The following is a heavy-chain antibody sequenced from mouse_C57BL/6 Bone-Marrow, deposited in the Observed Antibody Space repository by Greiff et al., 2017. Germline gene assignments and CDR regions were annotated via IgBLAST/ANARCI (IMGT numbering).Heavy chain of an antibody. J-gene: IGHJ2*01. D-gene: IGHD2-12*01. CDR3: ARERYYYFDY. CDR2: ISDGGSYT. CDR1: GFTFSSYA. Sequence: ESGGGLVKPGGSLKLSCAASGFTFSSYAMSWVRQTPEKRLEWVATISDGGSYTYYPDNVKGRFTISRDNAKNNLYLQMSHLKSEDTAMYYCARERYYYFDYWGQGTTLTVSS. V-gene: IGHV5-4*01.